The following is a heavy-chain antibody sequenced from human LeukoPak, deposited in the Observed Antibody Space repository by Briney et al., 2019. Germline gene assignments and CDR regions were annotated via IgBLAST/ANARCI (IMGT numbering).Heavy chain of an antibody. V-gene: IGHV3-13*05. Sequence: PGGSLRLSCAASGFTFSSHDMHWVRQTTGKGLEWVSGIGTAGDPYYLDSVKGRFTISRENAKNSLCLQMNSLRAGDTAVYYCARSRTLWGAFDIWGQGTMVTVSS. CDR2: IGTAGDP. J-gene: IGHJ3*02. D-gene: IGHD2-21*01. CDR3: ARSRTLWGAFDI. CDR1: GFTFSSHD.